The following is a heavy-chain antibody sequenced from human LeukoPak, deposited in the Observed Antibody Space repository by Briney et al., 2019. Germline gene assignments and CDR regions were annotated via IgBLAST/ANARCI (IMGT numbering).Heavy chain of an antibody. CDR3: TRVGSNYYDSSGYYGPYYFDY. V-gene: IGHV3-49*03. D-gene: IGHD3-22*01. J-gene: IGHJ4*02. Sequence: PGGSLRLSCTASGFTFGGYAMSWFRQAPGKGLEWVNFIRSKTYGGTTEYAASVKGRFTISRDDSKSIAYLQMNSLKTEDTAVYYCTRVGSNYYDSSGYYGPYYFDYWGQGTLVTVSS. CDR2: IRSKTYGGTT. CDR1: GFTFGGYA.